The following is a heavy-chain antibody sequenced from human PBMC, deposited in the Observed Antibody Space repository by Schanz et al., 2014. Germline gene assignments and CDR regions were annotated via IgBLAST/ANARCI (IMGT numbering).Heavy chain of an antibody. CDR3: ARDYSYCNARNCYNTFDI. CDR2: IIPSLGLA. D-gene: IGHD2-15*01. CDR1: GGTFSSFG. Sequence: VQLEQSGAEVKKPGSSVKVSCKASGGTFSSFGINWVRQAPGQGLEWMGRIIPSLGLAKYEQKFQDKVTITADTSTTTAYMELSGLRSEDTAVYYCARDYSYCNARNCYNTFDIWGQGTMVIVSS. V-gene: IGHV1-69*04. J-gene: IGHJ3*02.